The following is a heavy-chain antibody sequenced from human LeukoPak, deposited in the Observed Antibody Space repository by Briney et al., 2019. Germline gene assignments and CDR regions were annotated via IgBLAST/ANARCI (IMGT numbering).Heavy chain of an antibody. D-gene: IGHD4-11*01. V-gene: IGHV1-8*01. J-gene: IGHJ5*02. CDR3: ARGGPDYLEIVYNWFDP. CDR2: MNPNSGNT. Sequence: ASVKVSCKASGYTFTSYDINWVRQATGQGLEWMGWMNPNSGNTGYAQKFQGRVTMIRNTSISTAYMELSSLRSEDTAVYYCARGGPDYLEIVYNWFDPWGQGTLVTVSS. CDR1: GYTFTSYD.